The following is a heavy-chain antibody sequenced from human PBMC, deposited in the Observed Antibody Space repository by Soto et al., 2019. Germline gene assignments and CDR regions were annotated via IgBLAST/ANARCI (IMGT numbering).Heavy chain of an antibody. J-gene: IGHJ5*02. Sequence: QLQLQESGPGLVKPSETLSLTCTVSGGSISSSSYYWGWIRQPPGKGLGWIGSIYYSGSTYYNPSLKSRVTIAVDTSKNQFSLKLSSVTAADTAVYYCARQPYCSSTSCYAFSIWFDPWGEGTLVTVSS. CDR2: IYYSGST. V-gene: IGHV4-39*01. CDR3: ARQPYCSSTSCYAFSIWFDP. D-gene: IGHD2-2*01. CDR1: GGSISSSSYY.